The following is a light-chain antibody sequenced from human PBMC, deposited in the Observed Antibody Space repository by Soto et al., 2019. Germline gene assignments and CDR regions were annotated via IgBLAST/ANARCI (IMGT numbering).Light chain of an antibody. J-gene: IGLJ1*01. Sequence: QSVLTQPASVSGSPGQSITISCTGTGSDIGDHNYVSWYQQHPDKAPRLIIYEVDNRPSGVSNRFSGSKSGNTASLTISGLQAEDGADYYCCSYTTSRAYVFGGGTKVTVL. CDR3: CSYTTSRAYV. V-gene: IGLV2-14*01. CDR1: GSDIGDHNY. CDR2: EVD.